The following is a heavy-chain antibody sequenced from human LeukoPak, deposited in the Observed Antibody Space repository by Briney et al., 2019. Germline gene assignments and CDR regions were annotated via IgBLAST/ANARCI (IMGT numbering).Heavy chain of an antibody. CDR2: ISGSGAMT. V-gene: IGHV3-23*01. CDR1: GFTFNNHA. J-gene: IGHJ4*02. D-gene: IGHD3-10*01. CDR3: AKDRVDGSGSQFDS. Sequence: GGSLRLSCAASGFTFNNHAMIWVRQAPGKGLEWVSSISGSGAMTYYGDSVKGRFTISRDNAMDTLYLQMNSLRADDTAVYYCAKDRVDGSGSQFDSWGQGSLVIVSS.